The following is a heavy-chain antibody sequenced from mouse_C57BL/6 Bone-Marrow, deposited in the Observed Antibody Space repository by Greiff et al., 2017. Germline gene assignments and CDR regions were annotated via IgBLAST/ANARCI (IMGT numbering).Heavy chain of an antibody. CDR2: ISDGGSYT. CDR3: ATARDY. J-gene: IGHJ4*01. V-gene: IGHV5-4*03. Sequence: EVKLLESGGGLVKPGGSLKLSCAASGFTFSSYAMSWVRQTPEQRLEWVATISDGGSYTYYPDNVKGRFTITRDNAKNNLYLQMSHLKSEDTTMYYCATARDYWGQGTSLTVSS. CDR1: GFTFSSYA.